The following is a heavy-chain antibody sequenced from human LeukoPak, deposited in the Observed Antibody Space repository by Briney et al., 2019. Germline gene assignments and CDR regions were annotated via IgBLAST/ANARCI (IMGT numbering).Heavy chain of an antibody. Sequence: SETLSLTCTVSGGSISSSSYYWSWIRQPPGKGLEWIGYIYYSGSPNYNPSLKSRVTISVDTSKNQFSLKLSSVTAADTAVYFCASLSRSGSYPDYWGQGTLVTVSS. V-gene: IGHV4-61*01. J-gene: IGHJ4*02. CDR1: GGSISSSSYY. CDR2: IYYSGSP. D-gene: IGHD1-26*01. CDR3: ASLSRSGSYPDY.